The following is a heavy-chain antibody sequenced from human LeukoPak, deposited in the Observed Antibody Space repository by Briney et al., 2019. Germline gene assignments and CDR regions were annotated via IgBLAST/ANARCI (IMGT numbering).Heavy chain of an antibody. D-gene: IGHD3-3*01. CDR3: ARGDYDFWSGPEYYFDY. V-gene: IGHV4-59*01. CDR2: IYYSGST. Sequence: SETLSLTCTVSGGSISSYYWSWIRQPPGKGLEWIGYIYYSGSTNYNPSLKSRVTISVDTSKNQFSLKLSSVTAADTAVYYCARGDYDFWSGPEYYFDYWGQGTLVTVSS. J-gene: IGHJ4*02. CDR1: GGSISSYY.